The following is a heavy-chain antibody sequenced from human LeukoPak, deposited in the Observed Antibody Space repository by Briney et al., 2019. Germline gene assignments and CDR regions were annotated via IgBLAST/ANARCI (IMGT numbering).Heavy chain of an antibody. V-gene: IGHV4-34*01. CDR3: ARVRAGSSWSGQYYFDY. D-gene: IGHD6-13*01. J-gene: IGHJ4*02. CDR1: GGSFSGYY. Sequence: PSETLSLTCAVYGGSFSGYYWSWVRQPPGKGLEWIGEINHSGSTNYNPSLKGRVTISVDTSKNQFSLKLSSVTAADTAVYYCARVRAGSSWSGQYYFDYWGQGTLVTVSS. CDR2: INHSGST.